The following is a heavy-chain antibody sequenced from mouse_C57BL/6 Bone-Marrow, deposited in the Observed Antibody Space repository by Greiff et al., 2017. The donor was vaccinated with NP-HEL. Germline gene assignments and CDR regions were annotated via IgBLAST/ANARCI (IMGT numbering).Heavy chain of an antibody. J-gene: IGHJ2*01. CDR3: TTPLDDGYYEVY. D-gene: IGHD2-3*01. V-gene: IGHV14-4*01. CDR2: IDPENGDT. CDR1: GFNIKDDY. Sequence: EVQLQQSGAELVRPGASVKLSCTASGFNIKDDYMHWVKQRPEQGLEWIGWIDPENGDTEYASKFQGKATITADTSSNTAYLQLSSLTSEDTAVYYCTTPLDDGYYEVYWGQGTTLTVSS.